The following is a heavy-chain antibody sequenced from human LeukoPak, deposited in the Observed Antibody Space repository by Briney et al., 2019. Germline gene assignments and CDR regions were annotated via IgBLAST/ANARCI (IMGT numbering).Heavy chain of an antibody. D-gene: IGHD3-3*02. J-gene: IGHJ6*03. Sequence: GGSLRPSCAASGFTFSSYSMNWVRQAPGKGLGWVSYISSSSSTIYYADSVKGRFTISRDNAKNSLYLQMNSLRAEDTAVYYCARVAKDYMDVWGKGTTVTVSS. CDR2: ISSSSSTI. CDR3: ARVAKDYMDV. CDR1: GFTFSSYS. V-gene: IGHV3-48*04.